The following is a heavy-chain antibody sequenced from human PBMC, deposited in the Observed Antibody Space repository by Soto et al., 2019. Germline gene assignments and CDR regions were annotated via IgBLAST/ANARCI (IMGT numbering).Heavy chain of an antibody. J-gene: IGHJ4*02. CDR1: GYTFTSYG. Sequence: ASVEVSCKXSGYTFTSYGISWVRQAPGQGLEWMGWISAYNGNTNYAQKLQGRVTMTTDTSTSTAYMELRSLRSDDTAVYYCARETRQYDGSGYYVFLDYWGQGTLVTVSS. CDR3: ARETRQYDGSGYYVFLDY. V-gene: IGHV1-18*01. CDR2: ISAYNGNT. D-gene: IGHD3-22*01.